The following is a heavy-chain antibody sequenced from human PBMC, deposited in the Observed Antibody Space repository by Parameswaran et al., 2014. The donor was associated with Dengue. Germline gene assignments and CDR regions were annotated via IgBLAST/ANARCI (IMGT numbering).Heavy chain of an antibody. CDR3: ARHPSSSSGNRDY. CDR2: IYYSGST. V-gene: IGHV4-39*01. D-gene: IGHD6-13*01. J-gene: IGHJ4*02. Sequence: WIRQPPGKGLEWIGSIYYSGSTYYNPSLKSRVTISVDTSKNQFSLKLSSVTAADTAVYYCARHPSSSSGNRDYWGQGTLVTVSS.